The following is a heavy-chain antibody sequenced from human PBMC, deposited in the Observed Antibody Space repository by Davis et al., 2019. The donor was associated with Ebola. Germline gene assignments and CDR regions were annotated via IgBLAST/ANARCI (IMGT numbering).Heavy chain of an antibody. D-gene: IGHD3-9*01. Sequence: ASVTVSCKSSGYTFTSYGLVWVRQAPGLGLEWMGWISGFNTNTNFAQKFQGRVTVSKDTSTNTAYMDLRSLTSDDTAIYYCARAPNYDVLTGTSSYDFDYWGQGTLVTVSS. V-gene: IGHV1-18*04. J-gene: IGHJ4*02. CDR2: ISGFNTNT. CDR3: ARAPNYDVLTGTSSYDFDY. CDR1: GYTFTSYG.